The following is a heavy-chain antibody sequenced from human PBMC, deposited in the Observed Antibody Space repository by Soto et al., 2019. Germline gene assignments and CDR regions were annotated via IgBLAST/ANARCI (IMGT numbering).Heavy chain of an antibody. J-gene: IGHJ3*02. V-gene: IGHV4-59*01. D-gene: IGHD3-10*01. CDR1: GDSIIRSF. CDR3: ARGAGDFSGPDSFDI. CDR2: ISDSGVT. Sequence: QVQLQESGPRLVKSSETLSLVCSVSGDSIIRSFWGWIRQSPGKGLEYIGYISDSGVTDYDPSLKSPVTISVDTSKNQFSLKLTSVTSADTDMCYWARGAGDFSGPDSFDIWGQGTMVTVSS.